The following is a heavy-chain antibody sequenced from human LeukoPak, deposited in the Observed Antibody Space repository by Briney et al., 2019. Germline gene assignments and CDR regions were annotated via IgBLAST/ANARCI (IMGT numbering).Heavy chain of an antibody. CDR3: ARVSGLTGYYLTFDY. CDR2: ISYDGSNK. Sequence: GRSLRLSCAASGSTFSSYAMHWVRQAPGKGLEWVAVISYDGSNKYYADSVKGRFTISRDNSKNTLYLQMNSLRAEDTAVYYCARVSGLTGYYLTFDYWGQGTLVTVSS. V-gene: IGHV3-30-3*01. J-gene: IGHJ4*02. D-gene: IGHD3-9*01. CDR1: GSTFSSYA.